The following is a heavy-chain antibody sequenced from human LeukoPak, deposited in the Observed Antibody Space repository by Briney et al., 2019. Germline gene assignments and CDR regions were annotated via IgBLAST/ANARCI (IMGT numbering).Heavy chain of an antibody. V-gene: IGHV1-46*01. CDR1: GYTFTSYY. CDR3: AGAPRSGHFDY. CDR2: INPSGGST. J-gene: IGHJ4*02. Sequence: ASVKVSCKASGYTFTSYYMHWVRQAPGQGLEWMGIINPSGGSTSYAQKFQGRVTMTRDTSTSTVYMELSSLRSEDTAVYYCAGAPRSGHFDYWGQGTLVTVSS. D-gene: IGHD3-10*01.